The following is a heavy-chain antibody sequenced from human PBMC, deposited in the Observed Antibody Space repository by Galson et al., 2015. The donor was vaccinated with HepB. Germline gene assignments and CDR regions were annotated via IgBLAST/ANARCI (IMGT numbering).Heavy chain of an antibody. J-gene: IGHJ4*02. CDR2: ISGSGGST. V-gene: IGHV3-23*01. D-gene: IGHD5-12*01. Sequence: SLRLSCAASGFTFSSYAMSWVRQAPGKGLEWVSAISGSGGSTYYADSVKGRFTISRDNSKNTLYLQMNSLRAEDTAVYYCAKSAGGYDYLSIGSFDYWGQGTLVTVSS. CDR3: AKSAGGYDYLSIGSFDY. CDR1: GFTFSSYA.